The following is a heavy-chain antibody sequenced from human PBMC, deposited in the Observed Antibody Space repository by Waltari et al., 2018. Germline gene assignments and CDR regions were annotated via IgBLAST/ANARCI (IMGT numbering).Heavy chain of an antibody. D-gene: IGHD3-16*01. Sequence: QVQLVQSGAEVKKPGASAQVSCQASGYTFTGYYLHWVRQATGQGLEWMGWINPNSGGTNYAQKFQGRVTMTRDTSISTAYMELSRLRSDDTAVYYCARGVLYPDAFDIWGQGTMVTVSS. CDR2: INPNSGGT. V-gene: IGHV1-2*02. J-gene: IGHJ3*02. CDR3: ARGVLYPDAFDI. CDR1: GYTFTGYY.